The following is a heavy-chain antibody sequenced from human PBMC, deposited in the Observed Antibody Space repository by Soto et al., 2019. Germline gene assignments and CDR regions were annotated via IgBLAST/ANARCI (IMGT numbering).Heavy chain of an antibody. D-gene: IGHD3-10*02. Sequence: SETLSLTCTVSGGSISSSSYYWGWIRQPPGKGLEWIGSIYYSGSTYYNPSLKSRVTISVDTSKNQFSLKLSSVTAADTAVYYCARRRLFGELLYGPPWVYFDYWGQGTLVTVSS. V-gene: IGHV4-39*01. J-gene: IGHJ4*02. CDR2: IYYSGST. CDR1: GGSISSSSYY. CDR3: ARRRLFGELLYGPPWVYFDY.